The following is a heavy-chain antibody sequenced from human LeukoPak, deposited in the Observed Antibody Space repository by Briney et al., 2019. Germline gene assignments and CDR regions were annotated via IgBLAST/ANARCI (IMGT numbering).Heavy chain of an antibody. D-gene: IGHD6-19*01. Sequence: GGSLRLSCAASGFTFDDYAMHWVRQAPGKGLEWVSGISWNSGSIGYADSVKGRFTISRDNAKNSLYLQMNNLRAEGMALYYCAKDQSRMYSSGWMGSWGQGTLVTVSS. CDR2: ISWNSGSI. J-gene: IGHJ4*02. V-gene: IGHV3-9*03. CDR3: AKDQSRMYSSGWMGS. CDR1: GFTFDDYA.